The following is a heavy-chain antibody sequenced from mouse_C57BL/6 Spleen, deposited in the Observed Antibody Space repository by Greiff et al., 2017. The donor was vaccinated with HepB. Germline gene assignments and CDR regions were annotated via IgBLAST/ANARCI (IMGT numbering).Heavy chain of an antibody. J-gene: IGHJ4*01. CDR1: GYTFTSYW. CDR3: ARRFGGYDGAMDY. CDR2: INPSSGYT. V-gene: IGHV1-7*01. D-gene: IGHD2-2*01. Sequence: VQLQQSGAELAKPGASVKLSCKASGYTFTSYWMHWVKQRPGQGLEWIGYINPSSGYTKYNQKFKDKATLTADKSSSTAYMKLSSLTYEDSAVYYCARRFGGYDGAMDYWGQGTSVTVSS.